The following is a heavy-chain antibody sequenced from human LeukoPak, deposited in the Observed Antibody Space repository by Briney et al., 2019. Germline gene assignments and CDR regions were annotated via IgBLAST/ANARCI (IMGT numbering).Heavy chain of an antibody. D-gene: IGHD3-10*01. CDR2: IGSYNGNT. Sequence: ASVKVSCKASGYTFTSYGISWVRQAPAQGLEGMGWIGSYNGNTDYAQKLQGRATMTTDTHTSTAYMELRRQRCDDTAVYYCATQNYGSPTGNWFDPWGQGTLVTVSS. CDR1: GYTFTSYG. CDR3: ATQNYGSPTGNWFDP. J-gene: IGHJ5*02. V-gene: IGHV1-18*01.